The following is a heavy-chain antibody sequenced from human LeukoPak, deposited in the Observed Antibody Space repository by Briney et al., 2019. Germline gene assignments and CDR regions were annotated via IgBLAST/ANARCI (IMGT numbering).Heavy chain of an antibody. CDR1: GGSISSGDFY. V-gene: IGHV4-39*07. J-gene: IGHJ5*02. CDR3: ARGLRALRYCSSTSCYTRWFDP. CDR2: IRYTGST. Sequence: SETLSLTCSVSGGSISSGDFYWGWIRQPPGKGLEWIGNIRYTGSTFYKSSLKSRLTISVDTSKNQFSLKLSSVTAADTAVYYCARGLRALRYCSSTSCYTRWFDPWGQGTLVTVSS. D-gene: IGHD2-2*02.